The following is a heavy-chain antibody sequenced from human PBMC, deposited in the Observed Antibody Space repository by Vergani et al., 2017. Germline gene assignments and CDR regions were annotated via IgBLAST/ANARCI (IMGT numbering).Heavy chain of an antibody. Sequence: QVQLQESGPGLVKPSQTLSLTCTVSGGSISSGSYYWSWIRQPAGKGPEWIGHIHTGGSTDLNPAFKSRVSISVDTSKRQFPLKLNSVTVADTAVYYCARSRPYCTSGSCPAIWGQGTLVTVYS. CDR2: IHTGGST. J-gene: IGHJ4*02. CDR1: GGSISSGSYY. V-gene: IGHV4-61*02. CDR3: ARSRPYCTSGSCPAI. D-gene: IGHD2-15*01.